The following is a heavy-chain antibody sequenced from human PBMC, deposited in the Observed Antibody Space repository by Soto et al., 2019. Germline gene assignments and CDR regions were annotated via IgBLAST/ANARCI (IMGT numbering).Heavy chain of an antibody. D-gene: IGHD3-22*01. CDR2: ISYDGSNK. CDR1: GFTFSSYG. CDR3: AKALYYYDSSGPNAFDI. V-gene: IGHV3-30*18. J-gene: IGHJ3*02. Sequence: SLRLSCAASGFTFSSYGMHWVRQAPGKGLEWVAVISYDGSNKYYADSVKGRFTISRDNSKNTLYLQMNSLRAEDTAVYYCAKALYYYDSSGPNAFDIWGQGTMVTVSS.